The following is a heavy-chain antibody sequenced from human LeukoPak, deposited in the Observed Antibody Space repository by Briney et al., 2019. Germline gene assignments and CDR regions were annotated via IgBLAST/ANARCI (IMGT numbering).Heavy chain of an antibody. CDR3: ARAGYDSSSWYRFGYYYYYMDV. Sequence: ASVKVSCKASGYTFTSYAMNWVRQAPGQGLEWMGWINTNTGNPTYAQGFTGRFVFSLDTSVSTAYLQISSPKAEDTAVYYCARAGYDSSSWYRFGYYYYYMDVWGKGTTVTVSS. V-gene: IGHV7-4-1*02. J-gene: IGHJ6*03. CDR2: INTNTGNP. CDR1: GYTFTSYA. D-gene: IGHD6-13*01.